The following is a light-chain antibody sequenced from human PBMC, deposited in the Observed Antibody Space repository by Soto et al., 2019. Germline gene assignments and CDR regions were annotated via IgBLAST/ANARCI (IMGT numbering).Light chain of an antibody. CDR1: SSDIGGYSF. CDR3: CSYAGTYSVI. J-gene: IGLJ2*01. CDR2: DVR. Sequence: HSALTQPPSVSGSPGQSVTISCSGTSSDIGGYSFVSWYQQHPGNTPKLIIYDVRNRPSGVPDRFSGSKSGNTASLTISGLQAEDEADYYCCSYAGTYSVIFGGGTKLTVL. V-gene: IGLV2-11*01.